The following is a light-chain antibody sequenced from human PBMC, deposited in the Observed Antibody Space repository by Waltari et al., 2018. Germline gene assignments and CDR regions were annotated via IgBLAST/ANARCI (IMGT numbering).Light chain of an antibody. V-gene: IGKV1-NL1*01. J-gene: IGKJ4*01. CDR1: QGISNS. CDR2: AAS. CDR3: QQYYSTLALT. Sequence: DLQMTQSPSSLSASVGDRVSITCRASQGISNSLAWYQQKPGKAPKLLLYAASRLESGVPPRFSGSGSGADYTLTISSLQPEDFATYYCQQYYSTLALTFGGGTKVEIK.